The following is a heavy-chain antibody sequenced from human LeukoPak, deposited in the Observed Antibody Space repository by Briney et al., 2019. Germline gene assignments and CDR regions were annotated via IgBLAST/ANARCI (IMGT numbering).Heavy chain of an antibody. CDR1: GITLSNYG. V-gene: IGHV3-7*01. D-gene: IGHD3-22*01. Sequence: GGSLRLSCAVSGITLSNYGMSWVRQAPGKGLEWVANIKQDGSEKYYVDSVKGRFTISRDNAKNSLYLQMTSLRAEHTAVYYCASLNYYDSSGYNFDAFDIWGQGTMVTVSS. CDR2: IKQDGSEK. J-gene: IGHJ3*02. CDR3: ASLNYYDSSGYNFDAFDI.